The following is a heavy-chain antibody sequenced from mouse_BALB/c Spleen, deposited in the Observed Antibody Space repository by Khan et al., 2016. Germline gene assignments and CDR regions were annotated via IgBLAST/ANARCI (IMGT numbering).Heavy chain of an antibody. Sequence: EVELVESGGGLVQPGGSRKLSCAASGFTFSSFGMHWVRQAPEKGLEWVAYISSGSSTIYYADTVKGRFTLSRDNPKNTLFLKMTSLRSENTAMYYCAREVLRRRSAMDYWGQGTSGTVSS. V-gene: IGHV5-17*02. CDR2: ISSGSSTI. CDR1: GFTFSSFG. J-gene: IGHJ4*01. D-gene: IGHD2-12*01. CDR3: AREVLRRRSAMDY.